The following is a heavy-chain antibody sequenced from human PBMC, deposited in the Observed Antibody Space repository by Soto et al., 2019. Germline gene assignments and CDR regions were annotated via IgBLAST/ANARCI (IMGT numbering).Heavy chain of an antibody. CDR1: GYTFTGYA. CDR2: INAGNGNT. V-gene: IGHV1-3*05. D-gene: IGHD6-19*01. J-gene: IGHJ4*02. Sequence: QVQLVQSGAEEKKPGASVKVSCKASGYTFTGYAMHWVRQAPGQRLEWMGWINAGNGNTKYSQKFQGRGTITRDTSASTAYMGLSSLRSEDTAVYYCARAVAVPADFDYWGQGTLVTVSS. CDR3: ARAVAVPADFDY.